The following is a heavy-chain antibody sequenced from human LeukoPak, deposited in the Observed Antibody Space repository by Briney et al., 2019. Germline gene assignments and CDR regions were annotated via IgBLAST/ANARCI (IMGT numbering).Heavy chain of an antibody. Sequence: GGSLRLSCAASGFTFSSYAMSWVRQAPGKGLEWVSAISGSGGSTYYADSVKGQFTISRDNSKNTLYLQMNSLRAEDTAVYYCAKVPYDSSGYWALSDYWGQGTLVTVSS. J-gene: IGHJ4*02. V-gene: IGHV3-23*01. CDR3: AKVPYDSSGYWALSDY. D-gene: IGHD3-22*01. CDR2: ISGSGGST. CDR1: GFTFSSYA.